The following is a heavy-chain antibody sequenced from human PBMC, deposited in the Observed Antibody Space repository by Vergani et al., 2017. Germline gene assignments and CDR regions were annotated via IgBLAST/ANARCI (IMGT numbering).Heavy chain of an antibody. CDR1: NYSISRGYF. D-gene: IGHD1-20*01. CDR3: ARFLTGTTIYYYYGMDV. J-gene: IGHJ6*02. CDR2: FHHTGMT. V-gene: IGHV4-38-2*02. Sequence: QVQLQESGPGLVKPSETLSLTCTVFNYSISRGYFWGWIRRPPGKGLEWIASFHHTGMTYNNPSLKSRVTISVDTSKNLISLKLNSVTAADTALYYCARFLTGTTIYYYYGMDVWGQGTTVTVSS.